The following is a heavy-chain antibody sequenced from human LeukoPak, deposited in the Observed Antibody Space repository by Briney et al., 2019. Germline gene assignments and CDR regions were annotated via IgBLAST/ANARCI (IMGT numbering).Heavy chain of an antibody. J-gene: IGHJ6*02. Sequence: GGSLRLSRAASGFTVSSNYMSWVRQAPGKGLEWVSVIYSGGSTYYADSVKGRFTISRDNSKNTLYLQMNSLRAEDTAVYYCARDHPPSSISGTESMDVWGQGTTVTVSS. CDR1: GFTVSSNY. D-gene: IGHD3-10*01. CDR2: IYSGGST. CDR3: ARDHPPSSISGTESMDV. V-gene: IGHV3-66*01.